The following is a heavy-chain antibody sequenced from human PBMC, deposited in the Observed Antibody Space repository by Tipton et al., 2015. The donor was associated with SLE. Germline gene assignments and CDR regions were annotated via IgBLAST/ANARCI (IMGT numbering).Heavy chain of an antibody. Sequence: SLRLSCAASGFTFSSYAMHWVRQAPGKGLEYVSAISSNGGSTYYANSVKGRFTISRDNSKNTLYLQMGSLRAEDMAVYYCARSARLADPCDYWGQGTLVTVSS. CDR3: ARSARLADPCDY. V-gene: IGHV3-64*01. J-gene: IGHJ4*02. CDR2: ISSNGGST. CDR1: GFTFSSYA. D-gene: IGHD6-13*01.